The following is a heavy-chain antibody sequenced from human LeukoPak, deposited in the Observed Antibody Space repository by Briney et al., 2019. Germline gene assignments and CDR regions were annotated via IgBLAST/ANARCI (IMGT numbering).Heavy chain of an antibody. CDR1: GSSISSGGYY. V-gene: IGHV4-31*03. Sequence: PSETLSLTCTVSGSSISSGGYYWSWIRQHPGKGLEWIGYIYYSGSTYYNPSLKSRVTISVDTSKNQFSLKLSSVTAADTAVYYCARDKGGYYYDSSGYVIWGQGTMVTVSS. J-gene: IGHJ3*02. D-gene: IGHD3-22*01. CDR2: IYYSGST. CDR3: ARDKGGYYYDSSGYVI.